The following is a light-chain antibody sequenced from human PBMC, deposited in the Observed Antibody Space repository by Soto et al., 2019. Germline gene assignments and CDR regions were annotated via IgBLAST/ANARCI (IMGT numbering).Light chain of an antibody. CDR3: QHGRA. Sequence: EIVLTHSPGTLSLSPGERATLSCRASQSVSSSYLAWYQQKPGQAPRLLIYGASSRATGIPDRFSGSGSGTDFTLTISSLQSEDSAVYYCQHGRAFGPGTKVDIK. CDR1: QSVSSSY. V-gene: IGKV3-20*01. J-gene: IGKJ3*01. CDR2: GAS.